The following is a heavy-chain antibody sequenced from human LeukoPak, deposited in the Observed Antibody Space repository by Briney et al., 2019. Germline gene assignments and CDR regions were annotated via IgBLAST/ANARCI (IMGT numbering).Heavy chain of an antibody. Sequence: SETLSLTCTVSGGSISSGSYYWSWIRQPAGKGLEWIGRIHISGSTNYNPSLMSRVTISVDTSKNQFSLKLSSVTAADTAVYYCARQGRISMIVVLIEDAFDIWGQGTMVTVSS. V-gene: IGHV4-61*02. CDR2: IHISGST. CDR3: ARQGRISMIVVLIEDAFDI. J-gene: IGHJ3*02. CDR1: GGSISSGSYY. D-gene: IGHD3-22*01.